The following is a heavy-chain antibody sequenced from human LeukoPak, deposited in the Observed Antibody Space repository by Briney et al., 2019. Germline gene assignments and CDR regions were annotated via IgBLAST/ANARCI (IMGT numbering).Heavy chain of an antibody. V-gene: IGHV4-39*01. J-gene: IGHJ5*02. CDR2: IYYSGST. CDR1: GGSISSSNSY. Sequence: SETLSLTCTVSGGSISSSNSYWGWIRQPPGKGLEWIGTIYYSGSTYYNPSLKSRVTIFVDTSKNQFSLKLSSVTAADTAVYYCARRVGYCSGGSCYDWFDPWGQGTLVIVSS. CDR3: ARRVGYCSGGSCYDWFDP. D-gene: IGHD2-15*01.